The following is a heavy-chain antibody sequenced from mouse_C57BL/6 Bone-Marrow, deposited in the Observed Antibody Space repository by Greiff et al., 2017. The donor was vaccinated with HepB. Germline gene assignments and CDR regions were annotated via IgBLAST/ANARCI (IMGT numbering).Heavy chain of an antibody. CDR2: ISDGGSYT. D-gene: IGHD2-1*01. V-gene: IGHV5-4*01. Sequence: EVQLQESGAGLVKPGGSLKLSCAASGFTFSSYAMSWVRQTPEKRLEWVATISDGGSYTYYPDNVKGRFTISRDNAKNNLYLQMSHLKSEDTAMYYCARDGPTTLGAMDYWGQGTSVTVSS. J-gene: IGHJ4*01. CDR1: GFTFSSYA. CDR3: ARDGPTTLGAMDY.